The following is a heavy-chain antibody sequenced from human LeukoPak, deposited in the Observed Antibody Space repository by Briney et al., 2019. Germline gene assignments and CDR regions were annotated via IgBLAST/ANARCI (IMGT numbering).Heavy chain of an antibody. CDR3: ARDPTQWLRYVYFDY. J-gene: IGHJ4*02. Sequence: GGSLRLSCAATGLSVSSNFMSWVRQAPGRGRGWVAVISYDGSNKDYADSVKGRFTISRDNSKNTLYLQMNSLRAEDAAVYYCARDPTQWLRYVYFDYWGQGTLVTVSS. D-gene: IGHD5-12*01. V-gene: IGHV3-30-3*01. CDR1: GLSVSSNF. CDR2: ISYDGSNK.